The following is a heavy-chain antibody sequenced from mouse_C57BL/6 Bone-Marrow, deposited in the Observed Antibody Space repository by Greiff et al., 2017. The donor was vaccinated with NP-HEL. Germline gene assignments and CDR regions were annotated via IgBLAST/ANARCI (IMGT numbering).Heavy chain of an antibody. CDR1: GYTFTSYW. CDR3: ARDGYSYYYAMDY. CDR2: IDPSDSYT. D-gene: IGHD2-3*01. Sequence: VQLQQSGAELVRPGTSVKLSCKASGYTFTSYWMHWVKQRPGQGLEWIGVIDPSDSYTNYNQKFKGKATLTVDTSSSTAYMQLSSLTSEDSAVYYCARDGYSYYYAMDYWGQGTSVTVSS. V-gene: IGHV1-59*01. J-gene: IGHJ4*01.